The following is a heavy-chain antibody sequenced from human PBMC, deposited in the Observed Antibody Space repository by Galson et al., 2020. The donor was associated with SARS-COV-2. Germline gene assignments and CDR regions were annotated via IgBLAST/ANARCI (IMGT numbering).Heavy chain of an antibody. CDR1: GGSISSDYYS. Sequence: SETLSLTCAVSGGSISSDYYSWSWIRQPPGKDLEWIGYIYHSGSTYDNPSHKRRVTISGDRPKNQFPLRRSSGTAAYTAVYYCARAQTEMAGIDYWGQGSLVTVSS. CDR3: ARAQTEMAGIDY. J-gene: IGHJ4*02. CDR2: IYHSGST. V-gene: IGHV4-30-2*01. D-gene: IGHD6-19*01.